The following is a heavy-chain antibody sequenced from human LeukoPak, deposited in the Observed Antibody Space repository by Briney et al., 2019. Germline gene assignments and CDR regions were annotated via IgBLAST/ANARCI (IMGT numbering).Heavy chain of an antibody. Sequence: PGGSLRLSCAASGFTFSSYPMHWVRQAPGKGLEWVALIAYDGSNKYYADSVKGRFSISRDNSKKTLYLQMNSLRAEDTAVYYCVGDYGHNSDFDYCGQGTLVTVSS. CDR1: GFTFSSYP. CDR3: VGDYGHNSDFDY. J-gene: IGHJ4*02. V-gene: IGHV3-30-3*01. CDR2: IAYDGSNK. D-gene: IGHD4-23*01.